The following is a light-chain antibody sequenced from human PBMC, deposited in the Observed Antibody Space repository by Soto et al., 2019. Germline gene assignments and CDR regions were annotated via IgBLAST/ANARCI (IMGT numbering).Light chain of an antibody. CDR1: KLGDKY. CDR2: QDS. V-gene: IGLV3-1*01. J-gene: IGLJ2*01. Sequence: SYELTQPPSVSVSPGQTASLTCSGDKLGDKYACWYQQKPGQSPVLVIYQDSKRPSGIPERFSGSNSGNTATLTISGTQAMDEADYYCQAWDSSTLVFGGGTKVTVL. CDR3: QAWDSSTLV.